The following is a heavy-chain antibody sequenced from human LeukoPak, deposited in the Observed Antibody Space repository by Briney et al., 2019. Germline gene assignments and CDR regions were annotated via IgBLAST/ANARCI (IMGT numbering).Heavy chain of an antibody. CDR3: TTAPSYYNFNSFDY. V-gene: IGHV3-15*01. CDR1: GLSLSHAW. D-gene: IGHD3-3*01. CDR2: TKSKSDGDSK. Sequence: PGGSLRLSCVASGLSLSHAWMSWVRQTPGKGLEWIGRTKSKSDGDSKDYAAPVRDRFTISRDDWKDTVFLEMTTLRTEDTGVYFCTTAPSYYNFNSFDYWGQGTVVTVSS. J-gene: IGHJ4*02.